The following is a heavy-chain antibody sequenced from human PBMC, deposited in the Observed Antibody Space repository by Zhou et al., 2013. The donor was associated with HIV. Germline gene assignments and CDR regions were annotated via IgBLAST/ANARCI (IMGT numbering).Heavy chain of an antibody. CDR1: GYTLTDLL. Sequence: QVHLVQSGPELRKPGASVRVSCKVSGYTLTDLLIHWVRQSPGSGPEWMGRFDPDDRETTYSQKFQGRVTMTRDTSISTAYMELRRLRSEDTAVYYCARVGYGDGFDYWGQGTLVTVSS. CDR3: ARVGYGDGFDY. V-gene: IGHV1-24*01. J-gene: IGHJ4*02. CDR2: FDPDDRET. D-gene: IGHD4-17*01.